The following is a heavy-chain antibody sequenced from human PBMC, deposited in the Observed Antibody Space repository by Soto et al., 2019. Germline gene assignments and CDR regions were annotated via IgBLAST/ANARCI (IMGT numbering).Heavy chain of an antibody. CDR3: ARVDNYYYGVDV. V-gene: IGHV4-31*03. J-gene: IGHJ6*02. CDR2: IYYSWST. CDR1: GGSIRSGAYY. Sequence: QVQLQESGPRLVKPSQTLPLTCTVSGGSIRSGAYYWSWIRQHPGKGLEWIGYIYYSWSTYYSPSLKSRVTISVDTSENQFSLKLRSVTAADTAVYYCARVDNYYYGVDVWGRGTTVTVSS.